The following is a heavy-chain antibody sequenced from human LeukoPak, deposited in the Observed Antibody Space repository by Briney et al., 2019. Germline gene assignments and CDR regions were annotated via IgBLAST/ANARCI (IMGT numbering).Heavy chain of an antibody. CDR1: GYTFSGYY. J-gene: IGHJ4*02. CDR2: INPNSGGT. CDR3: ARAPSLYIVVVVAATLFDY. V-gene: IGHV1-2*02. D-gene: IGHD2-15*01. Sequence: ASVKVSCKASGYTFSGYYLHWVRQAPGQGLEWMGWINPNSGGTNHAQKFQGRVTMTRDTSISTAYMELSRLRSDDTAVYYCARAPSLYIVVVVAATLFDYWGQGTLVTVTS.